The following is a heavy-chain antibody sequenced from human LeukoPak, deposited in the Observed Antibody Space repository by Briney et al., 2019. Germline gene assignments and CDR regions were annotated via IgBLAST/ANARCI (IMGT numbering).Heavy chain of an antibody. CDR1: GFTFSSYV. J-gene: IGHJ3*02. CDR3: AKIYGDYVSGAFDI. V-gene: IGHV3-23*01. CDR2: ISGSGGST. D-gene: IGHD4-17*01. Sequence: GGSPRLSCAASGFTFSSYVMSWVRQAPGKGLEWVSAISGSGGSTYHADSVKGRFTISRDNSKNTLYLQMNSLRAEDTAVYYCAKIYGDYVSGAFDIWGQGTMVTVSS.